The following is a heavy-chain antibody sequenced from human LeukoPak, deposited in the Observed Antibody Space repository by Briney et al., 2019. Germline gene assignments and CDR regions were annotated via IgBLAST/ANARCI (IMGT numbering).Heavy chain of an antibody. D-gene: IGHD1-26*01. CDR3: ARGATRLDY. CDR1: GDSISSSTYY. V-gene: IGHV4-39*07. CDR2: ISYSGTT. Sequence: ASETLSLTCTVSGDSISSSTYYWGWIRQPPGKGLEWIGSISYSGTTYHNPSLKSRVTISVDTSKNQFSLKLSSVTAADTAVYYCARGATRLDYWGQGTLVTVSS. J-gene: IGHJ4*02.